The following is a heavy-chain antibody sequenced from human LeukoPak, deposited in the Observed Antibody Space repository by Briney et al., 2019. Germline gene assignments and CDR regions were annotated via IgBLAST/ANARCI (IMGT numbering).Heavy chain of an antibody. Sequence: ASVKVSCKASGYTFTSYDINWVRQATGQGLEWMGWMNPNSGNTGYAQKFQGRVTMTRNTSISTAYMELSRLRSEDTAVYYCARGLMNLRWFDPWGQGTLVTVSS. CDR3: ARGLMNLRWFDP. J-gene: IGHJ5*02. V-gene: IGHV1-8*01. CDR1: GYTFTSYD. CDR2: MNPNSGNT.